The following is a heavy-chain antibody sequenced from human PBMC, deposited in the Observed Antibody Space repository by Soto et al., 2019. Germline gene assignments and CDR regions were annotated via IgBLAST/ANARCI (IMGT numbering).Heavy chain of an antibody. V-gene: IGHV1-69*13. D-gene: IGHD3-10*01. CDR1: GGTFSSYT. CDR2: IIPSFGTA. J-gene: IGHJ6*02. CDR3: AAEHLWFGGV. Sequence: EASVKVSCKASGGTFSSYTINWVRQAPGQGLEWMGGIIPSFGTANYAQKFQERVTITADESTSTAYMELSSLRSEDTAVYYCAAEHLWFGGVWGQGTTVTVSS.